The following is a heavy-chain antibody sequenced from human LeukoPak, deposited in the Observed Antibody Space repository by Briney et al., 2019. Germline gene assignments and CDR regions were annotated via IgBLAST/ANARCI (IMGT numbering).Heavy chain of an antibody. V-gene: IGHV4-34*01. J-gene: IGHJ6*03. D-gene: IGHD3-10*01. CDR3: ARHGDGSGSYYHRGTYYHYYYYMDV. CDR2: INHSGST. CDR1: GGSISSYY. Sequence: SETLSLTCTVSGGSISSYYWSWIRPPPGKGLEWIGEINHSGSTNYNPSFKSRVTISVDASKNQFSLKLNSVTAADTAVYYCARHGDGSGSYYHRGTYYHYYYYMDVWGKGTTVTISS.